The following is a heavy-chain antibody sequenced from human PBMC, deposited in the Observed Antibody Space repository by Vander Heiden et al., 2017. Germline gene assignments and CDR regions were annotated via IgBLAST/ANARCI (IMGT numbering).Heavy chain of an antibody. D-gene: IGHD1-1*01. Sequence: QVQLLESGGGTDQPGRSLRLRCAASGFTFSSYGMHWVRQAPGKGLEWVAVISYDGSNKYYADSVKGRFTISRDNSKNTLYLQMNSLRAEDTAVYYCANQEATGDYYYYYGMDVWGQGTTVTVSS. CDR1: GFTFSSYG. V-gene: IGHV3-30*18. CDR2: ISYDGSNK. CDR3: ANQEATGDYYYYYGMDV. J-gene: IGHJ6*02.